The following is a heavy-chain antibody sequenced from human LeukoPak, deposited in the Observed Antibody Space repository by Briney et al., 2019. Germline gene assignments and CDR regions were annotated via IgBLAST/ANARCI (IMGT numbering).Heavy chain of an antibody. CDR1: GFAFSSYG. Sequence: PGRSLRLSCAASGFAFSSYGMHWVRQAPGKGLEWVAVIWYDGSNKYYADSVKGRFTISRDNSKNTLYLQINSLRAEDTAVYFCAREDQQLVRIYLDFWGQGTLVTVSS. CDR2: IWYDGSNK. V-gene: IGHV3-33*01. D-gene: IGHD6-13*01. J-gene: IGHJ4*02. CDR3: AREDQQLVRIYLDF.